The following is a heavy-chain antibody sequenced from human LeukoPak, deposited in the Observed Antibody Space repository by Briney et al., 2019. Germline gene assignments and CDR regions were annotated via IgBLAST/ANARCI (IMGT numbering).Heavy chain of an antibody. J-gene: IGHJ6*02. CDR1: GFTFSFYG. V-gene: IGHV3-30*02. CDR2: IRYDESNK. D-gene: IGHD6-13*01. CDR3: AKGVQDKGYFFYGLDV. Sequence: RGSLRLSCAASGFTFSFYGMHWVRQAPGKGLEWVAFIRYDESNKYYEESVKGRLTISRDNSKNTLYLQMNSLRAEDTAVYYCAKGVQDKGYFFYGLDVWGQGTTVTVSS.